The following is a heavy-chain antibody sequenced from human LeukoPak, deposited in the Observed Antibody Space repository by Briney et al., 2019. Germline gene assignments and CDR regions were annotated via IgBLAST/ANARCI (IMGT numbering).Heavy chain of an antibody. V-gene: IGHV1-8*01. D-gene: IGHD6-13*01. CDR3: ARQTSSSWYLLFDY. CDR2: MNPNSGNT. J-gene: IGHJ4*02. Sequence: GASVKVSCKASGYTFTSYDIIWVRQATGQGLEWMGWMNPNSGNTGYAQKFQGRVTMTRNTSISTAYMELSSLRSEDTAVYYCARQTSSSWYLLFDYWGQGTLVTVSS. CDR1: GYTFTSYD.